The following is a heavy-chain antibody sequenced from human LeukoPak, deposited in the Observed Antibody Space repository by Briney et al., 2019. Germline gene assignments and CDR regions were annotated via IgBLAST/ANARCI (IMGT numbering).Heavy chain of an antibody. J-gene: IGHJ5*02. V-gene: IGHV4-39*01. Sequence: PSETPSLTCNVSGGSIGSSSYYWGWLRQPPGKGLEWIGSLYYTGSTYYNPSLKSRVAISVDTSKNQFILKLASVTATDTAVYFCASGGGSRWDIAQFDPWGQGTLVTVSS. CDR3: ASGGGSRWDIAQFDP. CDR1: GGSIGSSSYY. CDR2: LYYTGST. D-gene: IGHD6-13*01.